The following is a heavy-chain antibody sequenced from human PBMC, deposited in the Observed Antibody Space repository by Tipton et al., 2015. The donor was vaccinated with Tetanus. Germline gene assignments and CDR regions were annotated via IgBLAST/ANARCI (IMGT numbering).Heavy chain of an antibody. CDR1: GGSFSGYL. J-gene: IGHJ6*02. V-gene: IGHV4-34*01. D-gene: IGHD1-26*01. CDR2: INHSGTT. Sequence: TLSLTCSVSGGSFSGYLWSWVRQPSGKGLEWIGEINHSGTTNYNPSLKSRVTISLDTSKNQFSLKLRAVTAADTAVYFCARGRDDALWEGDLLYYHQYGMDVWGQGTTVNVSS. CDR3: ARGRDDALWEGDLLYYHQYGMDV.